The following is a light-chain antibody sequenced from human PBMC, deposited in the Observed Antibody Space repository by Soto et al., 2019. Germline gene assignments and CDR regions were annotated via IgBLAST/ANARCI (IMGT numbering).Light chain of an antibody. CDR3: QQYNSYSPWT. J-gene: IGKJ1*01. V-gene: IGKV1-5*01. CDR2: DAS. Sequence: DIQMTQSPSTLSASVGDRVTITCRASQSISSWLAWYQQKPGKAPKILIYDASSLESGVPSRFSGSGYRTEFTLTISSLQPDDFATYYCQQYNSYSPWTFGQGTKVEIK. CDR1: QSISSW.